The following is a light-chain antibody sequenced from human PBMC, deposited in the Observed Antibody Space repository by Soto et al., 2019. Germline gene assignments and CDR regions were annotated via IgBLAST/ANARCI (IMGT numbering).Light chain of an antibody. CDR2: EVN. Sequence: QSVLTHPASVSGSPGQSITISCTGTSSDVGAYNFVSWYQHHPGRAPKLMIYEVNKRPSGAPDRFSGSKSGNTASLTVSGLQAEDEADYYCRSYAGSSNGFGTGTKVTVL. CDR1: SSDVGAYNF. CDR3: RSYAGSSNG. J-gene: IGLJ1*01. V-gene: IGLV2-8*01.